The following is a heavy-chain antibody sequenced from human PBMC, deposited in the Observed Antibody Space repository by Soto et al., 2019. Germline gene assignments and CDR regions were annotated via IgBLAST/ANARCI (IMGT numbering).Heavy chain of an antibody. V-gene: IGHV1-69*13. CDR3: AREVPDRLRFDY. J-gene: IGHJ4*02. Sequence: GASVKVSCKASGGTFSSYAISWVRQAPGQGLEWMGGIIPIFGTANYAQKFQGRVTITADESTSTAYMELSSLRSEDTAVYYCAREVPDRLRFDYWGQGTLVTVSS. CDR1: GGTFSSYA. CDR2: IIPIFGTA. D-gene: IGHD6-25*01.